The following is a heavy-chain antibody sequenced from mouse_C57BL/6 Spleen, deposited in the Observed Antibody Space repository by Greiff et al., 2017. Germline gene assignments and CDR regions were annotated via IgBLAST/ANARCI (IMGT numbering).Heavy chain of an antibody. D-gene: IGHD2-14*01. J-gene: IGHJ3*01. CDR1: GFTFHSLW. CDR3: ARTDRGWFAY. V-gene: IGHV1-50*01. CDR2: NDPSDSYT. Sequence: QVQLQPSGAELVKPGASVKLFCKASGFTFHSLWMQWGKTRAGQGLEWDGENDPSDSYTNYNQKFKGKATLTVDTSSSTAYMQLSSLTSEDSAVYYCARTDRGWFAYWGQGTLVTVSA.